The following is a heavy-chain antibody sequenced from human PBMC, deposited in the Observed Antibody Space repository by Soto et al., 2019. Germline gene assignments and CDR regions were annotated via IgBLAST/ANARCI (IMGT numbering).Heavy chain of an antibody. V-gene: IGHV4-59*01. CDR1: GGSMRNYF. J-gene: IGHJ4*02. CDR3: AAGEASSRNLAPYYLDF. CDR2: IHYSGTT. Sequence: PSETLSLTCTVSGGSMRNYFWTWIRQPPGKGLEWIGYIHYSGTTSFFPSYNPSLRSRDTISEDTSKNQFSLKVLSVTTADTAVYFCAAGEASSRNLAPYYLDFWGQGTLVTVSS. D-gene: IGHD6-13*01.